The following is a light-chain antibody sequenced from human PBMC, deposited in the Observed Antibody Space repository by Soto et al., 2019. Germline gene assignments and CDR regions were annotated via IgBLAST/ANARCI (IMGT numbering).Light chain of an antibody. CDR1: QSVSSN. V-gene: IGKV3-15*01. CDR2: GAF. CDR3: HHYNDWPPKQYT. J-gene: IGKJ2*01. Sequence: EIVMTQSPATLSVSPGERATLSCGASQSVSSNLAWYQQKPGQAPRLLIYGAFTRATGFPDRFSGSGSGTEFTLTISSLQPEDFAVYYCHHYNDWPPKQYTFGQGTKLEIK.